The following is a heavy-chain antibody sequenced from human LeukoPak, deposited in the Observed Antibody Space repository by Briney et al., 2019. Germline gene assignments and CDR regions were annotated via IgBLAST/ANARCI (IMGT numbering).Heavy chain of an antibody. CDR1: GGSVSDNNFF. Sequence: SETLSLTCTVSGGSVSDNNFFWNWIRQPPGKGLEWIGYIYYSGSTNYNPSLKSRVTISVDTSKNQFSLKLSSVTAADTAVYYCARDQGYLVGWGQGTLVTVSS. CDR3: ARDQGYLVG. V-gene: IGHV4-61*01. CDR2: IYYSGST. D-gene: IGHD1-26*01. J-gene: IGHJ4*02.